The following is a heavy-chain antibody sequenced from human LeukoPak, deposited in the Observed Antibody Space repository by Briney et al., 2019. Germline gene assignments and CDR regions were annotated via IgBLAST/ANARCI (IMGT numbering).Heavy chain of an antibody. CDR3: ATWGDYGAD. V-gene: IGHV3-30*03. D-gene: IGHD4-17*01. J-gene: IGHJ4*02. Sequence: PGRSLRLSCAASGFTLSSYGMHWVRQAPGKGLEWVAVISYDGSNKYYADSVKGRFTISRDNSKNTLYLQMNSLRAEDTAVYYCATWGDYGADWGQGTLVTVSS. CDR1: GFTLSSYG. CDR2: ISYDGSNK.